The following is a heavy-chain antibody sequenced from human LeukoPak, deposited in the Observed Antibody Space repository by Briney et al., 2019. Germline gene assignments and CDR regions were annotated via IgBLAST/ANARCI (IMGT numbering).Heavy chain of an antibody. CDR3: ARDGQQQLVRGDAFDI. J-gene: IGHJ3*02. D-gene: IGHD6-13*01. V-gene: IGHV1-18*01. CDR2: ISAYNGNT. CDR1: GYTFTSYG. Sequence: EASVKVSCKASGYTFTSYGISWVQQAPGQGLEWMGWISAYNGNTNYAQKLQGRVTMTTDTSTSTAYMEPRSLRSDDTAVYYCARDGQQQLVRGDAFDIWGQGTMVTVSS.